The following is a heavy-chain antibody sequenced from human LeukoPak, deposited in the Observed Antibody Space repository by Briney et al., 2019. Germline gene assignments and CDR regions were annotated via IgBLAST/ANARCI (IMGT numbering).Heavy chain of an antibody. CDR2: ISSSSSTI. J-gene: IGHJ4*02. V-gene: IGHV3-48*02. CDR3: AREGGYCSSTNCHLDY. D-gene: IGHD2-2*01. Sequence: GGSLRLSCAASGFTFSSYSMNWVRQAPGKGLEWVSYISSSSSTIYYAGSVKGRFIISRDNAKKSLYLHMNSLRDEDTAVYYCAREGGYCSSTNCHLDYWGQGTLVTVSS. CDR1: GFTFSSYS.